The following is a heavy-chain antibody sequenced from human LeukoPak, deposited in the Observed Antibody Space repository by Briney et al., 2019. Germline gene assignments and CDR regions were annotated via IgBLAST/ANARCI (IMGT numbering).Heavy chain of an antibody. J-gene: IGHJ4*02. D-gene: IGHD3-22*01. CDR3: ARVGIPESDYYDGGY. Sequence: SETLSLTCTVSGGSISSGGYYWSWIRQHPGKGLEWIGYIYYSGSTYYNPSLRSRVTISVDTSKNQFSLKLSSVTAADTAVYYCARVGIPESDYYDGGYWGQGTLVTVSS. CDR1: GGSISSGGYY. V-gene: IGHV4-31*03. CDR2: IYYSGST.